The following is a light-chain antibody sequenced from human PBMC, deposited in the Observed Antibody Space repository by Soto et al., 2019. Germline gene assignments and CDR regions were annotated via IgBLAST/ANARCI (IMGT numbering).Light chain of an antibody. CDR2: DVS. CDR3: SSYTSSSPVV. J-gene: IGLJ2*01. Sequence: QSALTQHASVSGSPGRSITISCTGTSSDVGGYNNVSWYQQHPGKAPKLMIYDVSNRPSGVSNRFSGSKSGNTASLTISGLQAEDEADYYCSSYTSSSPVVFGGGTKLTVL. CDR1: SSDVGGYNN. V-gene: IGLV2-14*01.